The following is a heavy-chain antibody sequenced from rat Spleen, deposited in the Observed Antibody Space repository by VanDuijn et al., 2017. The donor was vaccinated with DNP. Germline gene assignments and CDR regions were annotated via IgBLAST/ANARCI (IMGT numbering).Heavy chain of an antibody. V-gene: IGHV5-25*01. Sequence: EVQLVESGGGLVQPGRSLKLSCAASGFTFSNYDMAWVRQAPTKGLEWVASISPSGGSTYYRDSVKGRFTVSRDNAKSSLYLQMDSLRSEDTATYYGARHEDYSSYIYGFAYWGQGTLVTVSS. D-gene: IGHD1-2*01. CDR2: ISPSGGST. CDR1: GFTFSNYD. CDR3: ARHEDYSSYIYGFAY. J-gene: IGHJ3*01.